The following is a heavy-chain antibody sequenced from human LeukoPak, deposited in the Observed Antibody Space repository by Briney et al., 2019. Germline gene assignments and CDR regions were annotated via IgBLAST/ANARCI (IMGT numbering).Heavy chain of an antibody. CDR1: GGSISSYY. D-gene: IGHD3-22*01. CDR3: ARYYYDSSGYSNYWYFDL. V-gene: IGHV4-59*01. CDR2: IYYSGST. J-gene: IGHJ2*01. Sequence: SETLSLTCTVSGGSISSYYWSWIRQPPGKGLEWIGYIYYSGSTNYNPSLKSRVTISVDTSKNQFSLKLSSVTAADTAVYYCARYYYDSSGYSNYWYFDLWGRGTWSLSPQ.